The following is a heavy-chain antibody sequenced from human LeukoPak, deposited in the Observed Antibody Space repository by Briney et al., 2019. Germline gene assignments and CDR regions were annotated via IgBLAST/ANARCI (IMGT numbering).Heavy chain of an antibody. V-gene: IGHV4-38-2*02. J-gene: IGHJ4*02. D-gene: IGHD5-24*01. Sequence: SETLSLTCTVSGYSISSGYYWGWIRQPPGKGLEWIGSIYHSGSTYYNPSLKSRVTISVDTSKNQFFLKLSSVTAADTAVYYCAREVGDGYNYAGYWGQGTLVTVSS. CDR1: GYSISSGYY. CDR3: AREVGDGYNYAGY. CDR2: IYHSGST.